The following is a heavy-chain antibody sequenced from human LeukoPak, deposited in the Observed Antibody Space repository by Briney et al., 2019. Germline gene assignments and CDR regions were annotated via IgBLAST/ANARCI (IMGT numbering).Heavy chain of an antibody. Sequence: PGGSLRLSCAASGFTFSSYSLKWVRQAPGKGLEWVSAISSSSTYIYYADSVKGRFTISRDSAKNSLYLQMNSLRDEDTAVYYCANSITIFGVADYWGQGTLVTVSS. CDR3: ANSITIFGVADY. V-gene: IGHV3-21*01. CDR1: GFTFSSYS. D-gene: IGHD3-3*01. J-gene: IGHJ4*02. CDR2: ISSSSTYI.